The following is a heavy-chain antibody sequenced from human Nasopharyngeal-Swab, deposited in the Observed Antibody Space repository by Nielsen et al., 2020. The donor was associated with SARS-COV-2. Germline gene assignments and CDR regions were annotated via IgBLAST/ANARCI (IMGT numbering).Heavy chain of an antibody. V-gene: IGHV3-74*01. J-gene: IGHJ4*02. CDR3: ARPSGTHYYFDY. D-gene: IGHD1-26*01. CDR2: INSDGSST. CDR1: GFTFSSYW. Sequence: GESLKIPCAASGFTFSSYWMHWVRQAPGKGLVWVSRINSDGSSTSYADSVKGRFTISRDNAKNTLYLQMNSLRAEDTAVYYCARPSGTHYYFDYWGQGTLVTVSS.